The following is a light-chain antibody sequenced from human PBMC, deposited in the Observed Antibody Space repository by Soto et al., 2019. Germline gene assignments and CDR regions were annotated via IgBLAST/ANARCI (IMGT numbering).Light chain of an antibody. CDR3: QTWGTGFQF. J-gene: IGLJ2*01. V-gene: IGLV4-69*01. CDR1: SGHSSYA. Sequence: QPVLTQSPSASASLGASVKLTCTLSSGHSSYAIAWHQKQPGKGPRYLMDLNNDGSHTKGDGFPDRFSGSSSGADRYLIISSLQSEDEADYYCQTWGTGFQFFGGGTKLTVL. CDR2: LNNDGSH.